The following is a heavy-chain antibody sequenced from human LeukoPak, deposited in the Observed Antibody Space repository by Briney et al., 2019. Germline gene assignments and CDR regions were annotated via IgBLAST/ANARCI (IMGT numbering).Heavy chain of an antibody. D-gene: IGHD6-19*01. Sequence: GRSLRLSCAASGFTFSSYGMHWVRQAPGKGLEWVAVISYDGSSKYYADSVKGRFTISRDNSKNTLYLQMNSLRAEDTAVYYCAKGSIAVAGFDYWGQGTLVTVSS. V-gene: IGHV3-30*18. CDR3: AKGSIAVAGFDY. J-gene: IGHJ4*02. CDR1: GFTFSSYG. CDR2: ISYDGSSK.